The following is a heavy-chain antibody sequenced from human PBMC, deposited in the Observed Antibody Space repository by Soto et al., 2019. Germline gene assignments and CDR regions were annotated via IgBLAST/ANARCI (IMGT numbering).Heavy chain of an antibody. Sequence: QVQLVQSGAEVKKPGSSVKFSCKASGGTFSSYAISWVRQAPGQGLEWMGGIIPIFGTANYAQKFQGRVTFTADESTSTAYMELSSLRSEDTAVYYCASPHHWRVTGTIFDYRGQGTLVTVSS. D-gene: IGHD1-20*01. CDR1: GGTFSSYA. J-gene: IGHJ4*02. CDR2: IIPIFGTA. V-gene: IGHV1-69*01. CDR3: ASPHHWRVTGTIFDY.